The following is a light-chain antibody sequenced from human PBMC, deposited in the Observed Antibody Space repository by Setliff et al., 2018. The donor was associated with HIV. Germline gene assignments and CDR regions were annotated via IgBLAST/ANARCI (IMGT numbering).Light chain of an antibody. J-gene: IGLJ1*01. CDR1: SSNIGSNT. V-gene: IGLV1-44*01. Sequence: QSVLAQPPSASGTPGQRVTISCSGSSSNIGSNTVNWYQQLRGTAPKLLIYRNNQRPSGVPDRFSGSKSGTSASLAISGLQSEDEADYYCAAWDDSLNGDVFGTGTKFTVL. CDR3: AAWDDSLNGDV. CDR2: RNN.